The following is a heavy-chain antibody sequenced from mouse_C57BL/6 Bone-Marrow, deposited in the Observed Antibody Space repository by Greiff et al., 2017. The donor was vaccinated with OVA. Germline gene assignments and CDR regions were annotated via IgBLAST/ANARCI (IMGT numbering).Heavy chain of an antibody. J-gene: IGHJ4*01. CDR1: GFTFSDFY. CDR2: ISNGGGST. CDR3: ARLDAMDY. V-gene: IGHV5-12*01. Sequence: EVQGVESGGGLVQPGGSLKLSCAASGFTFSDFYMYWIRQTPEKRLEWVAYISNGGGSTYYPDTVKGRFTISRDNAKNTLYLQMSRLKSEDTAMYYCARLDAMDYWGQETSVTVSS.